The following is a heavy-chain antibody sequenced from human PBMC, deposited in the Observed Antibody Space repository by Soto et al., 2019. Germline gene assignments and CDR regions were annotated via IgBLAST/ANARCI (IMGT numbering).Heavy chain of an antibody. V-gene: IGHV4-38-2*02. CDR1: GFDISRGFY. CDR2: IYPSVSS. J-gene: IGHJ4*02. CDR3: AREKVGTTFFDN. Sequence: SETLSLTCTVSGFDISRGFYWSWVRQPPGKGLEWIGSIYPSVSSYHNPSLATRLRLSIDTSKNQFTLNLTSVTAADTALYFCAREKVGTTFFDNWGQGIQVTVSS. D-gene: IGHD1-1*01.